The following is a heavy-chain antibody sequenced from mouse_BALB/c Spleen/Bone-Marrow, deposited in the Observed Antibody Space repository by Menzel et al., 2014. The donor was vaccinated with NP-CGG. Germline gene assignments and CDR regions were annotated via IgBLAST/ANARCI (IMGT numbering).Heavy chain of an antibody. V-gene: IGHV1-7*01. CDR2: INPSTGYT. CDR3: ASTTVVDY. D-gene: IGHD1-1*01. Sequence: VKLMESGAELAKPGASVKMSCKASGYTFTSYWMHWVKQRPGQGLEWLGYINPSTGYTEYNQKFKDKATLTANKSSSTAYMQLSSPTSEDSAVYYCASTTVVDYWGQGTTLTVSS. CDR1: GYTFTSYW. J-gene: IGHJ2*01.